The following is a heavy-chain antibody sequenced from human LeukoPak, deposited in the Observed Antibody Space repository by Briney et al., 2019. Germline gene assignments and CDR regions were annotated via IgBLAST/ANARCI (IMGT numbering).Heavy chain of an antibody. CDR1: SGSISIYS. J-gene: IGHJ5*02. CDR2: SYSTGNT. Sequence: PSETLSLTCTVSSGSISIYSWSWIRQPPGKGLEWIGYSYSTGNTNYNPSLKSRVTISVDTSKNQFSLKVSSVTAADTAVYYCARRFTMGWFDPWGQGTLVTVSS. V-gene: IGHV4-59*08. CDR3: ARRFTMGWFDP. D-gene: IGHD3-10*01.